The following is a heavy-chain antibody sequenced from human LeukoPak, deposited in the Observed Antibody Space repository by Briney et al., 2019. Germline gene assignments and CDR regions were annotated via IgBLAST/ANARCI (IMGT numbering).Heavy chain of an antibody. CDR2: IWYDGSQK. D-gene: IGHD3-10*01. Sequence: GGSLRLSCAASGFTFSRYGMHWVRRAPGKGLEWVAVIWYDGSQKYYVDSMEGRFTISRDNSKNTLYLQMNSLRAEDTAVYYCARANYGSGSNYYYGLDVWGQGTTVTVSS. CDR1: GFTFSRYG. V-gene: IGHV3-33*01. J-gene: IGHJ6*02. CDR3: ARANYGSGSNYYYGLDV.